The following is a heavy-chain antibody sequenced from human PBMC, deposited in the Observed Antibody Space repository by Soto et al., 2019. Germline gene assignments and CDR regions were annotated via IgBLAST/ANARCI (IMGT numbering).Heavy chain of an antibody. Sequence: PGGSLRLSSAASGFTFSTYWMYWVRQAPGKGLVWVSHINSDGSSTTYADSVKGRFTISRDNAKNTLYLQMNSLRAEDTAVYYCARGGPPAAFDYWGQGTLVTVSS. J-gene: IGHJ4*02. D-gene: IGHD2-2*01. V-gene: IGHV3-74*01. CDR3: ARGGPPAAFDY. CDR2: INSDGSST. CDR1: GFTFSTYW.